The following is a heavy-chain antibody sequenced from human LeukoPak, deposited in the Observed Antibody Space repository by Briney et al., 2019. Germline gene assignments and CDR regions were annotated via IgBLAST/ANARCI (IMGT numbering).Heavy chain of an antibody. Sequence: SETLSLTCTVSGGSISSYYWSWIRQPPGKGLEWIGYIYYSGTTNYNPSLKSRVTISVDTSKNQFSLKLSSVTAADTAAYYCARGVYIAAAQYACWGQGTLVTVSS. J-gene: IGHJ4*02. D-gene: IGHD6-13*01. CDR3: ARGVYIAAAQYAC. V-gene: IGHV4-59*01. CDR1: GGSISSYY. CDR2: IYYSGTT.